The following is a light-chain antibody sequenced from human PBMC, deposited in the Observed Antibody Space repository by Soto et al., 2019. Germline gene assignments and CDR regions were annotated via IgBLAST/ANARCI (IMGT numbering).Light chain of an antibody. J-gene: IGKJ5*01. CDR3: QQYAVSPIT. CDR2: AAS. CDR1: QTVSKNY. Sequence: EIVSTRSPVTLSLSPGEGATLSCRASQTVSKNYLAWYHQKPGQAPRLLIYAASTRATGIPDRFSGSGSGTDFTLTISRLEPEDFAVFYCQQYAVSPITFGQGTRLEIK. V-gene: IGKV3-20*01.